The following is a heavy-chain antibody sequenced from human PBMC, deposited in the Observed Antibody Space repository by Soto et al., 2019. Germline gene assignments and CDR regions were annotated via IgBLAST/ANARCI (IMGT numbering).Heavy chain of an antibody. D-gene: IGHD3-3*01. CDR2: ISYDGSNK. Sequence: GGSLRLSCAASGFTFSSYAMHWVRQSPGKGLEWVAVISYDGSNKYYADSVKGRFTISRDNSKNTLYLQMNSLRAEDTAVYYCARDLTIFGVVTPPGAYYGMDVWGQGTTVTVSS. J-gene: IGHJ6*02. CDR1: GFTFSSYA. CDR3: ARDLTIFGVVTPPGAYYGMDV. V-gene: IGHV3-30-3*01.